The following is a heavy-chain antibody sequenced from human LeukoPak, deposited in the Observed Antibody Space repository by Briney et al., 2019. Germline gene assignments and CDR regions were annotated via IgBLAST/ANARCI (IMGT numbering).Heavy chain of an antibody. CDR2: MNPNSGNT. CDR3: ARRSFDWLLSGWFDP. V-gene: IGHV1-8*01. Sequence: ASVNVSCKASGYTFTSYDINWVRQATGQGLAWMGWMNPNSGNTGYAQKFQGRVTMTRNTSISTAYMELSSLRSEDTAVYYCARRSFDWLLSGWFDPWGQGTLVTVSS. D-gene: IGHD3-9*01. J-gene: IGHJ5*02. CDR1: GYTFTSYD.